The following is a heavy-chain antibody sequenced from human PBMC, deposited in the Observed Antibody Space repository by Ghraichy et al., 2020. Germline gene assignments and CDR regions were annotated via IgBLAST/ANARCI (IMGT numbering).Heavy chain of an antibody. Sequence: SQTLSLTCTVSGVSIRSSYWSWIRQPPGKGLEWIGYIYYSGITNYNPSLKSRVTLSVDTSKNQFSLKVSSVTAADTAVYYCARILDSGRAYGEYVAPDSWGQGTLVTVSS. J-gene: IGHJ5*02. CDR2: IYYSGIT. CDR3: ARILDSGRAYGEYVAPDS. D-gene: IGHD3-10*01. CDR1: GVSIRSSY. V-gene: IGHV4-59*01.